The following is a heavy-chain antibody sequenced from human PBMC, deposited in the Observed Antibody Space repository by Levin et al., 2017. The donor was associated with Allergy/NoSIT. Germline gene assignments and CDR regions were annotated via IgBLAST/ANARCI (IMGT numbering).Heavy chain of an antibody. D-gene: IGHD2-2*01. CDR1: GFTFSSYS. J-gene: IGHJ6*02. CDR3: ARESCSGTSCYPFLDYYYGMDV. Sequence: GESLKISCAASGFTFSSYSMNWVRQAPGKGLEWVSSISSSSSYIYYADSVKGRFTISRDNAKNSLYLQMNSLRAEDTAVYYCARESCSGTSCYPFLDYYYGMDVWGQGTTVTVSS. V-gene: IGHV3-21*01. CDR2: ISSSSSYI.